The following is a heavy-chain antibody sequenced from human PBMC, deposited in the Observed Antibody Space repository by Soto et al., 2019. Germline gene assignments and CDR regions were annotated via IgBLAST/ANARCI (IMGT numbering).Heavy chain of an antibody. J-gene: IGHJ4*02. Sequence: QGQLTQSGADVKMPGASVMVSCKATGQTYTKYGSSWGRQAPGQGLEWLGWISANRGHTNYDPKFQGRVTMTTDTSKNTVYMALRSLAPADMAVYYCGSDGDEWARRYLDSWGQGTLVTVSS. V-gene: IGHV1-18*03. CDR3: GSDGDEWARRYLDS. CDR2: ISANRGHT. D-gene: IGHD1-26*01. CDR1: GQTYTKYG.